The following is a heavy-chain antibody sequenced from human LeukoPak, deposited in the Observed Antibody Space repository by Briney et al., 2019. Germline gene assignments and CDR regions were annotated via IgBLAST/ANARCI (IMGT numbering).Heavy chain of an antibody. CDR3: VRDPDALDY. J-gene: IGHJ4*02. Sequence: PGGSLRLSCAASGFTFSGYSMNWVRQAPGKGLEWVSYIRGSGGTTYYADSVKGRFTISRDNAQNSLYLQLNSLRDEDTAVYYCVRDPDALDYWGQGTLVTVSS. V-gene: IGHV3-48*02. CDR2: IRGSGGTT. CDR1: GFTFSGYS.